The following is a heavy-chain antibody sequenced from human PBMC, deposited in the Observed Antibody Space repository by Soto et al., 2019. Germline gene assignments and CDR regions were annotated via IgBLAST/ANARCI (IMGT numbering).Heavy chain of an antibody. CDR1: GYTFTSYD. D-gene: IGHD4-4*01. CDR2: MNPNSGNT. J-gene: IGHJ6*02. CDR3: ARGRGTVPYYYYYGMDV. V-gene: IGHV1-8*01. Sequence: QVQLVQSGAEVKKPGASVKVSCKASGYTFTSYDINWVRQATGQGLEWMGWMNPNSGNTGYAQKFQGRVTMTRNTSISTAYMELSSLGSEDTAVYYCARGRGTVPYYYYYGMDVWGQGTTVTVSS.